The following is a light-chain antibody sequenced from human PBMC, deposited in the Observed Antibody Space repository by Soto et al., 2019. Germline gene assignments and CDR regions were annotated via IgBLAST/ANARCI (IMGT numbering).Light chain of an antibody. Sequence: DIQMTQSPSSLSASVGDRVTITCRASQSISTYLHWYQQKPGKAPNLLIYAASTLQSGVPSRFSGSGSGTDFTLTISSLQPEDFATYFCQHGYSTPLTSCGGTKVDIK. V-gene: IGKV1-39*01. CDR3: QHGYSTPLT. CDR1: QSISTY. J-gene: IGKJ4*01. CDR2: AAS.